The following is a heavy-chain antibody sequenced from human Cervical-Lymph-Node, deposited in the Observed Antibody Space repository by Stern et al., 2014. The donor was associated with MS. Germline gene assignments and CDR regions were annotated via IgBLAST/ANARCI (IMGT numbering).Heavy chain of an antibody. Sequence: QLVQSGAEVKKPGASVKVSCKVSGYTLTELSIHWVRQAPGKGLEWMGGFDPEDGETIYAQKFQGRVTMTEDTSTDTAYMELSSLRSEDTAVYYCATDRDDFRSGYSAPTKGYGLDVWGQGTTVTVTS. V-gene: IGHV1-24*01. CDR2: FDPEDGET. CDR1: GYTLTELS. CDR3: ATDRDDFRSGYSAPTKGYGLDV. J-gene: IGHJ6*02. D-gene: IGHD3-3*01.